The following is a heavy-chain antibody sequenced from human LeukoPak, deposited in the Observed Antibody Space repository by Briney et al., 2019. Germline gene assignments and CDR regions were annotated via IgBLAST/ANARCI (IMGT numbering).Heavy chain of an antibody. CDR1: GGSFSSYY. J-gene: IGHJ6*02. CDR3: ARLGPTNV. CDR2: IYTSGST. V-gene: IGHV4-4*07. Sequence: PSETLSLTCTASGGSFSSYYWSWIRQPAGKGLEWIGRIYTSGSTNYNPSLKSRVTMSVDTSKNQCSLKLSSVAAADTAGYYCARLGPTNVWGQGTTVTVSS.